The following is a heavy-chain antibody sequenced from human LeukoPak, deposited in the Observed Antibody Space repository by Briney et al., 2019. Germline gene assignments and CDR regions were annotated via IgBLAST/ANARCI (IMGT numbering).Heavy chain of an antibody. CDR3: ARGKIPRRYSYGNLPGY. J-gene: IGHJ4*02. CDR1: GYTFTSYA. CDR2: INTNTGNP. D-gene: IGHD5-18*01. Sequence: GASVKVSCKASGYTFTSYAMNWVRQAPGQGLEWMGWINTNTGNPTYAQGFTGRFVFSLDTSVSTAYLQIGSLKAEDTAVYYCARGKIPRRYSYGNLPGYWGQGTLVTVSS. V-gene: IGHV7-4-1*01.